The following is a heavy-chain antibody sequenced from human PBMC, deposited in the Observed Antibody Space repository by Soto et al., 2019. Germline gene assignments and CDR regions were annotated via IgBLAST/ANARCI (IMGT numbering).Heavy chain of an antibody. CDR1: GGTFSSYA. D-gene: IGHD6-6*01. J-gene: IGHJ4*02. V-gene: IGHV1-69*10. CDR2: IIPILGIA. CDR3: ARVAEYSSSYYFDY. Sequence: ASVKVSCKASGGTFSSYAISWVRQAPGQGLEWMGGIIPILGIANYAQKFQGGVTITADKSTSTAYMELSSLRSEDTAVYYCARVAEYSSSYYFDYWGQGTLVTVSS.